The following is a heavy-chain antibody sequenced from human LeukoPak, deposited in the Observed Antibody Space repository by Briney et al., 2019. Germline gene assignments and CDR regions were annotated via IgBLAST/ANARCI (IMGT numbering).Heavy chain of an antibody. CDR1: GFTSNTHA. D-gene: IGHD3-10*01. Sequence: QPGGSLRLSCEASGFTSNTHAMSWVRQAPGKGLEWVASVTRSGRTPYYADSVKGRFTISRDNSKNTLYLQMNSLRGEDTAVYYCAKDRPNFYETSGSCYKIKGDFWGQGSLVTVSS. CDR3: AKDRPNFYETSGSCYKIKGDF. CDR2: VTRSGRTP. V-gene: IGHV3-23*01. J-gene: IGHJ4*02.